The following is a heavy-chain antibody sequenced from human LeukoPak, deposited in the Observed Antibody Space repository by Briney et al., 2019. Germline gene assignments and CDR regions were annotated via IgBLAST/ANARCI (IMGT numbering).Heavy chain of an antibody. CDR3: ARGGYGGNSLDY. CDR2: IYIDGTST. CDR1: GFTFSSYW. Sequence: GGSLRLSCAGSGFTFSSYWMHWVRQAPGKGLVWVSRIYIDGTSTTYADSVKGRFTTSRDNAKNTLYLQMNSLRAEDTAVYYCARGGYGGNSLDYWGQGALITVSS. J-gene: IGHJ4*02. D-gene: IGHD4-23*01. V-gene: IGHV3-74*01.